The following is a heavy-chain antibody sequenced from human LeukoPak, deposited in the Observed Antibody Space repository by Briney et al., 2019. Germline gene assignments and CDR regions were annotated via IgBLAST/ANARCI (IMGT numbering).Heavy chain of an antibody. Sequence: GGSLRLSCVASGFTFSSYWMTWARQAPGKGLEWVANIKQDGSDKWYVDSVKGRFTISRDNPENSLYLQMHNLRAEDTAVYHCARWPVASKRGFDYWGQGTLVTVSS. V-gene: IGHV3-7*03. CDR2: IKQDGSDK. J-gene: IGHJ4*02. D-gene: IGHD6-19*01. CDR3: ARWPVASKRGFDY. CDR1: GFTFSSYW.